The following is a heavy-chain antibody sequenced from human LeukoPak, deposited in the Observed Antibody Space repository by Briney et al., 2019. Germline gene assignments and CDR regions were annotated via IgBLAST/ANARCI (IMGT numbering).Heavy chain of an antibody. CDR3: ARADCRGGAWSLDF. V-gene: IGHV3-21*01. CDR2: ISSGGTSM. D-gene: IGHD2-15*01. J-gene: IGHJ4*02. CDR1: GFSFSAYA. Sequence: GGSLRLSCAASGFSFSAYAMTWVRQAPGKGLEWVSSISSGGTSMSFAQSLQGRFIISRENTWKSLSLQMNSLRPEDTAVYYCARADCRGGAWSLDFWGQGTLVTVSA.